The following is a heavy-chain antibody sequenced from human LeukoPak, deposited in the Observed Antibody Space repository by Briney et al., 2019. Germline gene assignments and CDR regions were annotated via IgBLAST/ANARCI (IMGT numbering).Heavy chain of an antibody. D-gene: IGHD3-9*01. V-gene: IGHV3-21*01. J-gene: IGHJ4*02. CDR1: GFTFSSYS. Sequence: GGSLRLSCAASGFTFSSYSMNWVRQAPGKGLEWVSSISSSSSYIYYADSVKGRFTISRDNARNSLYLQMNSLRAEDTAVYYCARDGMTYYDILTGDFDYWGQGTLVTVSS. CDR2: ISSSSSYI. CDR3: ARDGMTYYDILTGDFDY.